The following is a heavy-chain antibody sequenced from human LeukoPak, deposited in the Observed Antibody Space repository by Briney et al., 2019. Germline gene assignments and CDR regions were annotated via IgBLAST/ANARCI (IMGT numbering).Heavy chain of an antibody. Sequence: PGSCLRLSGAAIRSTFRNYAMHKVLEGPRMRLQRGAVKSYHTSNKYSADIVKGRFTISRDNSKKTRYLQMNGLRAEDTAVYYCATRRGGTPGGYYFDYWGQGTLGTVPS. V-gene: IGHV3-30-3*01. CDR1: RSTFRNYA. D-gene: IGHD3-16*01. CDR3: ATRRGGTPGGYYFDY. CDR2: KSYHTSNK. J-gene: IGHJ4*02.